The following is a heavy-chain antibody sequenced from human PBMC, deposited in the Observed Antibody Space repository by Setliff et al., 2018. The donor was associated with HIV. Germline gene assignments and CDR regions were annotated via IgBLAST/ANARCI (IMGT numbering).Heavy chain of an antibody. J-gene: IGHJ3*02. D-gene: IGHD3-10*01. Sequence: PSETLSLTCTVSGGSISNYYWSWIRQPPGKGLEWIGYIYYSGSTNYSPSLKSRVTISVDTSKSQFSLKLSSVTAADTAVYYCARDRGDDAFDIWGQGTMVT. CDR3: ARDRGDDAFDI. CDR2: IYYSGST. CDR1: GGSISNYY. V-gene: IGHV4-59*01.